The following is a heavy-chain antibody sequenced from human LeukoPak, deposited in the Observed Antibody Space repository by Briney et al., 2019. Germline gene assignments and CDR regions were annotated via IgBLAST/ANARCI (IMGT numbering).Heavy chain of an antibody. Sequence: SETLSLTCTVSGGSISSGDYYWSWIRQPPGKGLEWIGYIYYSGSTYYNPSLKSRVTISVDTSKNQFSLKLSSVTAADTAVYYCARGSTMYYYGSGSGTFDYWGQGTLVTVSS. V-gene: IGHV4-30-4*01. CDR2: IYYSGST. J-gene: IGHJ4*02. CDR1: GGSISSGDYY. CDR3: ARGSTMYYYGSGSGTFDY. D-gene: IGHD3-10*01.